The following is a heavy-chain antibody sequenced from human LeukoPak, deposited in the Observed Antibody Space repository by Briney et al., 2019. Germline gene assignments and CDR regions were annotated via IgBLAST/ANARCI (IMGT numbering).Heavy chain of an antibody. CDR3: ARDSTSSYCGVDCYAFDI. CDR1: GGSISGYY. Sequence: PSETLTLTCTVSGGSISGYYWNWIRQSPGKGLEWIGYISYSGSTNYNPSLKNRRTISVDTSNNQFFLKLRSVTAADTAVYYYARDSTSSYCGVDCYAFDIWGQGTMVTVSS. J-gene: IGHJ3*02. D-gene: IGHD2-21*02. V-gene: IGHV4-59*01. CDR2: ISYSGST.